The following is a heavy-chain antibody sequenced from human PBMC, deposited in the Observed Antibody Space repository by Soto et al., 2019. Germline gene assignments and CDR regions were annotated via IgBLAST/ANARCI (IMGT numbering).Heavy chain of an antibody. Sequence: PGGSLRLSCAGSGFTFSNFWINWVRQSPGKGLEWVANIKQDGSTQNYVESVKGRFTISRDNAKNLAYLQTNSLRAEDTAIYYCASGCYGDILYDYWGQGTQVTVSS. CDR2: IKQDGSTQ. CDR1: GFTFSNFW. J-gene: IGHJ4*02. CDR3: ASGCYGDILYDY. D-gene: IGHD3-10*01. V-gene: IGHV3-7*05.